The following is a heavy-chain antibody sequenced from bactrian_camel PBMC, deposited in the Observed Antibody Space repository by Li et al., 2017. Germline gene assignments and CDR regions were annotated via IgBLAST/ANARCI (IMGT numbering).Heavy chain of an antibody. J-gene: IGHJ4*01. D-gene: IGHD2*01. CDR1: GDTYSINC. CDR2: ISGGGYA. Sequence: HVQLVESGGGLVQPGGSLKLSCAASGDTYSINCMAWYRQTPGKEREVFSTISGGGYATYADSVKGRFTISQDNNSSKLYLQMNSLKTEDTAMYYCAVVGPSCDFWGQGTQVTVS. V-gene: IGHV3S53*01. CDR3: AVVGPSCDF.